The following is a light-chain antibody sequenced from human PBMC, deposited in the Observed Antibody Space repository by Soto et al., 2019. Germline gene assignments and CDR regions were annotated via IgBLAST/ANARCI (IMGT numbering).Light chain of an antibody. V-gene: IGKV4-1*01. CDR3: QQYYSTPL. Sequence: DIVMTQSPDSLALSLGERATTNCKSSQSVLYSSKNKNYLAWYQQKPVQPPKLLIYWATTRESGVSDRFSGSGSAEDFILTICSLQDEDVAVYYCQQYYSTPLVGRGTKVEIK. CDR1: QSVLYSSKNKNY. CDR2: WAT. J-gene: IGKJ1*01.